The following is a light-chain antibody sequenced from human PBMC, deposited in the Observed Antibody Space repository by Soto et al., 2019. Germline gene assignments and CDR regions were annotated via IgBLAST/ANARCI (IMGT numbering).Light chain of an antibody. J-gene: IGKJ1*01. CDR3: QQSSNWPPWT. CDR1: QSIMSW. CDR2: AAS. V-gene: IGKV1-5*01. Sequence: DIQMTQSPSTLSASVGDRVTITCRSSQSIMSWLAWYQQKPGKAPKLLIYAASTLQSGVPSRFSGSGSGTDFTLTISSLQSEDFAVYYCQQSSNWPPWTFGQGTKVDIK.